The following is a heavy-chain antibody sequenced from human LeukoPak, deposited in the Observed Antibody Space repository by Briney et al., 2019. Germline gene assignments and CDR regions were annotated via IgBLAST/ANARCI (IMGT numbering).Heavy chain of an antibody. Sequence: GSTNYNPSLKSRVTISVDTSKNQFSLKLSSVTAADTAVYYCARGPPGVESVVAALYYGMDVWGKGTTVTVSS. J-gene: IGHJ6*04. CDR3: ARGPPGVESVVAALYYGMDV. D-gene: IGHD2-15*01. CDR2: GST. V-gene: IGHV4-34*01.